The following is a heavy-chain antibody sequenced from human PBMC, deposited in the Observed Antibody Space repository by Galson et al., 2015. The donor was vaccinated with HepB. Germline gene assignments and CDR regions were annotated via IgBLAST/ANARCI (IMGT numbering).Heavy chain of an antibody. CDR3: AREGCSSTSCRRNYYYYGMDV. CDR1: GFTFSTYA. CDR2: ISGSGGST. D-gene: IGHD2-2*01. J-gene: IGHJ6*02. Sequence: SLRLSCAASGFTFSTYAMNWVRQAPGKGLEWVSGISGSGGSTYYADSVKGRFTISRDNSKDTLYLQMNSLRAEDTAVYYCAREGCSSTSCRRNYYYYGMDVWGQGTTVTVSS. V-gene: IGHV3-23*01.